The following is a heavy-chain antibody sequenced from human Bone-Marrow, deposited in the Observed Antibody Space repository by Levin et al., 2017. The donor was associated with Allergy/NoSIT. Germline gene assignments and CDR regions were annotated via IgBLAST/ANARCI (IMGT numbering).Heavy chain of an antibody. J-gene: IGHJ4*02. Sequence: PGGSLRLSCEASGFTFSTYAMGWVRQAPGKGLEWVSVIGSTGADTHYADSVRGRFTISRDNAKNTVYLQLNSLTDGDTAAYFCGKRVPGLGLDFWGQGTLVTVSP. CDR3: GKRVPGLGLDF. CDR2: IGSTGADT. D-gene: IGHD6-19*01. CDR1: GFTFSTYA. V-gene: IGHV3-23*01.